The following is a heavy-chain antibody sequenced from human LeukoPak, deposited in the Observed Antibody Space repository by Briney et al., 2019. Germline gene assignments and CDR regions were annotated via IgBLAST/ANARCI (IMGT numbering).Heavy chain of an antibody. J-gene: IGHJ4*02. Sequence: ASVKVSCKASGYTFTGYYIHWVRQAPGQGLEWMGWINPDRGGTYYAQKFQGRVTMTRDTSISAAYMELSRLRSDDTAVYYCARDTSGWYNYWGQGILVTVSS. D-gene: IGHD6-19*01. CDR3: ARDTSGWYNY. V-gene: IGHV1-2*02. CDR1: GYTFTGYY. CDR2: INPDRGGT.